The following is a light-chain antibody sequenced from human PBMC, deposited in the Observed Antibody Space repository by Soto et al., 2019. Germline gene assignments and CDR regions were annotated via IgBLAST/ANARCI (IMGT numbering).Light chain of an antibody. CDR3: QQCYMGWT. V-gene: IGKV1-5*01. Sequence: DIQITQSPSTLSASAGDRVTITCRASQSIGRFLAWYQHQPGKAPKLLIYDASTLESGVPSRFSGTGSGTEFTFSITSLQPEDFGTYYCQQCYMGWTFGQGTKVDIK. CDR1: QSIGRF. J-gene: IGKJ1*01. CDR2: DAS.